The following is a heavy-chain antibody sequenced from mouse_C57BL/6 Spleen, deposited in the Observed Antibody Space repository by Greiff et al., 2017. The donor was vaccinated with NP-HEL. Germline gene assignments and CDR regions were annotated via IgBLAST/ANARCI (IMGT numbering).Heavy chain of an antibody. V-gene: IGHV3-1*01. Sequence: VQLKESGPGMVKPSQSLSLTCTVTGYSITSGYDWHWIRHFPGNKLEWMGYISYSGSTNYNPSLKSRISITHDTSKNHFFLKLNSVTTEDTATYYCARRGNWDEFAYWGQGTLVTVSA. D-gene: IGHD4-1*01. CDR1: GYSITSGYD. J-gene: IGHJ3*01. CDR3: ARRGNWDEFAY. CDR2: ISYSGST.